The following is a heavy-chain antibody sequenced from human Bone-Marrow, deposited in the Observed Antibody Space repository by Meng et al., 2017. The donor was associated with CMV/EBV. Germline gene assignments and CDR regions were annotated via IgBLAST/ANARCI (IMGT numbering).Heavy chain of an antibody. V-gene: IGHV3-21*01. D-gene: IGHD2-2*01. Sequence: GESLKISCAASGFAFNTHWMHWVRQAPGKGLEWVSSISSSSSYIYYADSVKGRFTISRDNAKNSLYLQMNSLRAEDTAVYYCARDADIVVVPAYFDYWGQGTLVTVSS. CDR3: ARDADIVVVPAYFDY. CDR1: GFAFNTHW. CDR2: ISSSSSYI. J-gene: IGHJ4*02.